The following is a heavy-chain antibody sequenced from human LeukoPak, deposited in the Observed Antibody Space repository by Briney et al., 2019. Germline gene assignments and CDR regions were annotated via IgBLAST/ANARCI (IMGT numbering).Heavy chain of an antibody. Sequence: PSETLSLTCTVSGGSISGSSYYWGWIRQPPGKGLEWIGCIYYSGSTYYNPSLKSRVTISVDTSKNQFSLKLSSVTAADTAVYYCAMTTGLDYYYGMDVWGQGTTVTVSS. D-gene: IGHD4-17*01. CDR2: IYYSGST. CDR3: AMTTGLDYYYGMDV. V-gene: IGHV4-39*01. J-gene: IGHJ6*02. CDR1: GGSISGSSYY.